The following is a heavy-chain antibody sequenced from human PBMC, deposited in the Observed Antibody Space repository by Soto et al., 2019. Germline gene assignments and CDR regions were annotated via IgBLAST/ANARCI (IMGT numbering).Heavy chain of an antibody. CDR2: LYTSGSS. CDR3: VRDRYSGYDFWFDP. J-gene: IGHJ5*02. V-gene: IGHV4-4*07. D-gene: IGHD5-12*01. Sequence: SETLSLTCTVSGASISSYYWSWIRLSAGRGLEWIGRLYTSGSSDYNPSLKSRVTMSADTSKNQFFVKLTSVTAADTAVYYCVRDRYSGYDFWFDPWGQGTMVTVSS. CDR1: GASISSYY.